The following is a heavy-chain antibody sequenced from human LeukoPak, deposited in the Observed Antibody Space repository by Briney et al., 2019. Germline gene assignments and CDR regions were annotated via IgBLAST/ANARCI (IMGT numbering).Heavy chain of an antibody. CDR3: ARDSHHGYTLGHYYYFMDV. CDR1: GGSISPYY. J-gene: IGHJ6*03. D-gene: IGHD5-18*01. Sequence: SETLSLTCTVSGGSISPYYWTWLRQSAGKGLEFIGRIHSGGTTNYNPSLASRVSLSVDTSNNQVSLRLSSVTAADTAVYYCARDSHHGYTLGHYYYFMDVWGKGTTVTVS. V-gene: IGHV4-4*07. CDR2: IHSGGTT.